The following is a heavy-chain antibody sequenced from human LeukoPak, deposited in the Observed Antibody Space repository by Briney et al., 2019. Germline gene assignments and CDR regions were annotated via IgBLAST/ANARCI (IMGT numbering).Heavy chain of an antibody. CDR1: GGSISSGGYS. D-gene: IGHD3-22*01. CDR2: IYHSGST. J-gene: IGHJ2*01. CDR3: ARVFKSGYRLRGNDWYFDL. V-gene: IGHV4-30-2*01. Sequence: NASQTLSLTCAVSGGSISSGGYSWSWIRQPPGKGLEWIGYIYHSGSTYYNPSLKSRVTISVDRSKNQFSLKLSSVTAADTAVYYCARVFKSGYRLRGNDWYFDLWGRGTLVTVSS.